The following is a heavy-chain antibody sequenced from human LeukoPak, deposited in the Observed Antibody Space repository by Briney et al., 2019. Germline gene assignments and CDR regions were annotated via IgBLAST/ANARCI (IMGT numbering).Heavy chain of an antibody. D-gene: IGHD3-3*01. V-gene: IGHV3-23*01. CDR2: ISGSGGST. CDR3: AKRVLRFLEWLSPFDY. Sequence: PGGSLSPSCAASGFPFSSYARSWVRQPPGRGLGWVSAISGSGGSTYYADSVKGRFTISRDNSKNTLYLQMNSLRAEDTAVYYCAKRVLRFLEWLSPFDYWGQGTLVTVSS. CDR1: GFPFSSYA. J-gene: IGHJ4*02.